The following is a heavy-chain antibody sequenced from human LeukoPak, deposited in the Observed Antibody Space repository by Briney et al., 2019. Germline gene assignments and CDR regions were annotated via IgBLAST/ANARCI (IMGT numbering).Heavy chain of an antibody. J-gene: IGHJ6*02. V-gene: IGHV4-4*07. D-gene: IGHD5-18*01. CDR3: ARDDLYSYGQGGGMDV. CDR1: GGSISSYF. CDR2: IYTSGST. Sequence: SETLSLICTVAGGSISSYFWSSVRQPAGKGLEWIGRIYTSGSTNYNPSLKSRVTMSVDTSKNQFSLKLSSVTAADTAVYYCARDDLYSYGQGGGMDVWGQGTTVTVSS.